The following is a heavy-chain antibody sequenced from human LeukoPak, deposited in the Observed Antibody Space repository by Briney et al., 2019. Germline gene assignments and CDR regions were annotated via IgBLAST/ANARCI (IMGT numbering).Heavy chain of an antibody. CDR1: GXTVGNNY. J-gene: IGHJ4*02. V-gene: IGHV3-66*01. Sequence: PGGSLRLSCAASGXTVGNNYMSWVRQAPGKGLEWVSGIYSDGNTYCADSVKGRFTISRDNSRDIVYLQMKSLRAEDTAVYYCASLFGSASDYWGQGTLVTVSS. CDR2: IYSDGNT. D-gene: IGHD3-10*02. CDR3: ASLFGSASDY.